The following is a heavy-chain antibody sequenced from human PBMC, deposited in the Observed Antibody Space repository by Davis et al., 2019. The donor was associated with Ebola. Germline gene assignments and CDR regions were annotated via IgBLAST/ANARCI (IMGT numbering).Heavy chain of an antibody. V-gene: IGHV3-30*18. J-gene: IGHJ4*02. D-gene: IGHD1-7*01. CDR1: RFTFSSYG. Sequence: GESLKISCAASRFTFSSYGMHWVRQAPGKGLEWVAVISYDGSNKYYADSVKGRFTISRDNSKNTLYLQMNSLRAEDTAVYYCAKVELRGYWGQGTLVTVSS. CDR2: ISYDGSNK. CDR3: AKVELRGY.